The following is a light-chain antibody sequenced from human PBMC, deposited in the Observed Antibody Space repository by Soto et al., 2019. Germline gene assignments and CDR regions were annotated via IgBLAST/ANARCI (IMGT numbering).Light chain of an antibody. Sequence: PGERVTLSCRASESVDINLAWYQQKPGQAPRLLIYGASTRATDMPGTFSGRGSGTEFTLTISSLKSEDFAVSYCQQYKHWPRTFGQGTKVDIK. CDR3: QQYKHWPRT. CDR2: GAS. V-gene: IGKV3-15*01. J-gene: IGKJ1*01. CDR1: ESVDIN.